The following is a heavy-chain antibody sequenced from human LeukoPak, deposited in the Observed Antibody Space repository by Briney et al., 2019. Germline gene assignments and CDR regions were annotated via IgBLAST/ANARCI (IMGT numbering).Heavy chain of an antibody. J-gene: IGHJ4*02. CDR2: IYISGIT. V-gene: IGHV4-4*07. CDR3: ARGYIYYDHSGYYVYYLDY. D-gene: IGHD3-22*01. CDR1: GDSMNGYY. Sequence: SETLSLTCTVSGDSMNGYYWSWIRQPAGKGLEWIGRIYISGITNSNPSLKSRVTMSVDTSKYQFSLKLKPVAAADTAVYYCARGYIYYDHSGYYVYYLDYWGQGTLVTVSS.